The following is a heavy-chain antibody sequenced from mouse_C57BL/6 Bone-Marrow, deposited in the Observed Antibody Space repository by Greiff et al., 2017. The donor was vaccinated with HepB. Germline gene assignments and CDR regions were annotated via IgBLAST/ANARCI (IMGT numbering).Heavy chain of an antibody. D-gene: IGHD2-3*01. J-gene: IGHJ3*01. CDR3: TTVGYYEDY. V-gene: IGHV14-4*01. CDR1: GFNIKDDY. Sequence: VQLQQSGAELVRPGASVKLSCTASGFNIKDDYMHWVKQRPEQGLEWIGWIDPENGDTEYASKFQGKATITADTSSNTAYLQLSSLTSEDTAVYYCTTVGYYEDYWGQGTLVTVSA. CDR2: IDPENGDT.